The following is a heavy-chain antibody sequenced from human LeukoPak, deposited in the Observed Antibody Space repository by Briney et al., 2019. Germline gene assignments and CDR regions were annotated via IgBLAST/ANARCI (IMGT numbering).Heavy chain of an antibody. CDR2: IYPGDSDT. D-gene: IGHD3-10*01. CDR3: ARHGELTPGYYYGMDV. CDR1: GYSFTSYW. J-gene: IGHJ6*02. V-gene: IGHV5-51*01. Sequence: GESLRISCKGSGYSFTSYWIGWVRQMPGKGLEWMGIIYPGDSDTRYSPSFQGQVTISADKSISTAYLQWSSLKASDTAMYYCARHGELTPGYYYGMDVWGQGTTVTVSS.